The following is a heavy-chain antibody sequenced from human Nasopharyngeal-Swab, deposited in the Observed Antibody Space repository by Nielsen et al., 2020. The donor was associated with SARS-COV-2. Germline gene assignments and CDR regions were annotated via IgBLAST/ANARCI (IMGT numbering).Heavy chain of an antibody. D-gene: IGHD2-2*01. Sequence: VRQAPGKGLEWVAVISYDGSNKYYADSVKGRFTISRDNSKNTLYLQMNSLRAEDTAVYYCAKGGLFYCSRTSCYGFDYWGQGTLVTVSS. J-gene: IGHJ4*02. CDR2: ISYDGSNK. V-gene: IGHV3-30*18. CDR3: AKGGLFYCSRTSCYGFDY.